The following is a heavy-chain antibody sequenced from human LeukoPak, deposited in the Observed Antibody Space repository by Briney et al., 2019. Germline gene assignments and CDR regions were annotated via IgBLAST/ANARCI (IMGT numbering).Heavy chain of an antibody. D-gene: IGHD3-22*01. Sequence: GGSLRLSCAASGFTVSRNYMSWVRQAPGKGLEWVSVLYSGGSIYYAESVKGRFTISRDNSRNTLYLQMNSLRAEDTAVYYCARGTYYDSSGYHFDYWGQGTLVTVSS. CDR1: GFTVSRNY. J-gene: IGHJ4*02. CDR3: ARGTYYDSSGYHFDY. CDR2: LYSGGSI. V-gene: IGHV3-53*01.